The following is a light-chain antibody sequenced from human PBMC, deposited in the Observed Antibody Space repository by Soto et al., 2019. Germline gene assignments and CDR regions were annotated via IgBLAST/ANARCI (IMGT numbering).Light chain of an antibody. Sequence: IVMTQSPATLSVSPGGRATLSCSASQSVSSNLAWYQQKPGQAPRLLIYGASTRATGIPARFSGSGSGTEFTLTISSLQSEDFAVYSCQQYNNWPPLTFGGGTKVDI. J-gene: IGKJ4*01. V-gene: IGKV3-15*01. CDR2: GAS. CDR3: QQYNNWPPLT. CDR1: QSVSSN.